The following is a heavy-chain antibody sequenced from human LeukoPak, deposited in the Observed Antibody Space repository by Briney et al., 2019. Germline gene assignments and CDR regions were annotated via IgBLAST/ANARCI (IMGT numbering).Heavy chain of an antibody. Sequence: GGSLRLSCAASGFTFDDYGMSWVRQAPGKGLEWVSGINWNGGSTGYADSVKGRFTISRDNAKNSLYLQMSSLRAEDTAVYYCAREPYSSGSYGMDVWGQGTTVTVSS. D-gene: IGHD6-19*01. V-gene: IGHV3-20*04. CDR3: AREPYSSGSYGMDV. J-gene: IGHJ6*02. CDR1: GFTFDDYG. CDR2: INWNGGST.